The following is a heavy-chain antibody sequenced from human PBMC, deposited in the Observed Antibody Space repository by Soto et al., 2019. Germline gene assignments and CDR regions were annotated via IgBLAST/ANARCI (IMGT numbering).Heavy chain of an antibody. V-gene: IGHV3-23*01. CDR2: ISGSDGGA. D-gene: IGHD5-18*01. J-gene: IGHJ4*02. Sequence: EVHLLESGGGLVQPGGSLRLSCAASELSSSNHAMTWVRQAPGKGLEWVSGISGSDGGAYYADSVKGRFTISRDNSRSTLYLQMNSLRVEDTAVYYCASGGLHGYINGGLSYFHSWGQGTLVTVSS. CDR1: ELSSSNHA. CDR3: ASGGLHGYINGGLSYFHS.